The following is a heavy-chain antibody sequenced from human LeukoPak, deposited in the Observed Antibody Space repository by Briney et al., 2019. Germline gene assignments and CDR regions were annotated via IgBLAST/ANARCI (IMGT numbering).Heavy chain of an antibody. Sequence: SETLSLTCTVSGGSISSYYWSWIRQPPGKGLEWIGYIYYSGSTNYNPSLKSRVTISVDTSKNQFSLKLSSVTAADTAVYYCAEGSGYYRSAFDIWGQGTMVTVPS. CDR3: AEGSGYYRSAFDI. V-gene: IGHV4-59*01. D-gene: IGHD3-22*01. CDR1: GGSISSYY. CDR2: IYYSGST. J-gene: IGHJ3*02.